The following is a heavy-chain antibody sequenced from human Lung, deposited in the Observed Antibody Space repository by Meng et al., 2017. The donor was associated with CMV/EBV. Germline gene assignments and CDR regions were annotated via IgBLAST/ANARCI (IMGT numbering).Heavy chain of an antibody. CDR1: GFTFTNYW. J-gene: IGHJ4*02. V-gene: IGHV3-7*01. Sequence: GESXKISCAASGFTFTNYWMTWVRQAPGKGLEWVANINEDGSVKHFVDSVKGRFTMSRDNAKNSVYLQMNGLRADDTAVYYCAREYWVPDYWGQGTLVTVSS. CDR3: AREYWVPDY. D-gene: IGHD2-8*02. CDR2: INEDGSVK.